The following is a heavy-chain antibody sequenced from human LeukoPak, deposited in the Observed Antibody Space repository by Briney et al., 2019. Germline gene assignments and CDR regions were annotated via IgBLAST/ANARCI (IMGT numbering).Heavy chain of an antibody. CDR1: GGSIRGYY. CDR3: ARDQANWPRHDAFDL. Sequence: KASETLSLTCTVSGGSIRGYYWSWIRQPAGKGLEWIGRIYNSGSTNYNPSLKGRVTLSVDTSKNQFSLKLTSVTAADTAVYYCARDQANWPRHDAFDLWGQGTMVTVSS. V-gene: IGHV4-4*07. J-gene: IGHJ3*01. CDR2: IYNSGST. D-gene: IGHD1-1*01.